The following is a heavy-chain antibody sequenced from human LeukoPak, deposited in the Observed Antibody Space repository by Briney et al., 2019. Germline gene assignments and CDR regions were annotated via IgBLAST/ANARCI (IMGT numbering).Heavy chain of an antibody. V-gene: IGHV3-43*02. CDR2: ISGDGGST. CDR1: GFXFDYYA. D-gene: IGHD6-13*01. J-gene: IGHJ4*02. CDR3: AQDKGGSSWYYLDS. Sequence: PGGSLRLSCAASGFXFDYYAMHWVRQAPGKGLEWVSFISGDGGSTYYTDSVKGRFTISRDNSKNSLYLQMNSLGTEDTALYYCAQDKGGSSWYYLDSWGQGTLVTVSS.